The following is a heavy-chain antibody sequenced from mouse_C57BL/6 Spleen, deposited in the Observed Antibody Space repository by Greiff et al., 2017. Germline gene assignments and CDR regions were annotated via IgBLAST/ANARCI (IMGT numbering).Heavy chain of an antibody. V-gene: IGHV5-16*01. CDR3: ARDQEDYGSFDY. Sequence: EVHLVESEGGLVQPGSSMKLSCTASGFTFSDYYMAWVRQVPEKGLEWVANINYDGSSTYYLDSLKSRFIISRDNAKNILYLQMSSLKSEDTATYYCARDQEDYGSFDYWGQGTTLTVSS. J-gene: IGHJ2*01. D-gene: IGHD1-1*01. CDR1: GFTFSDYY. CDR2: INYDGSST.